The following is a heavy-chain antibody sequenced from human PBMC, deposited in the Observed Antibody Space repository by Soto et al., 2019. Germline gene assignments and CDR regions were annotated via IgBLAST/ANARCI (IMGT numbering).Heavy chain of an antibody. CDR1: GGTFSSYA. CDR3: ALDWASGAHIGC. CDR2: IIPIYGTA. V-gene: IGHV1-69*01. D-gene: IGHD2-15*01. Sequence: QVQLVQSGAEVKKPGSSVKVSCKASGGTFSSYAISWVRQAPGQGLEWMGWIIPIYGTANYAQKLQGRVTITADESTGTADLELSRLIFEDTTVYYFALDWASGAHIGCWGQGNLVTVSS. J-gene: IGHJ4*02.